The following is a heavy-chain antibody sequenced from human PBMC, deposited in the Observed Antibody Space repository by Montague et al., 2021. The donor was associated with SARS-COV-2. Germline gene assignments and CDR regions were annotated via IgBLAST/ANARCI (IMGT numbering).Heavy chain of an antibody. J-gene: IGHJ6*02. CDR1: GGSFSGYC. CDR3: ARVRYYGSGTSLGMDV. V-gene: IGHV4-34*01. CDR2: INHSGST. Sequence: SETLPLTCAVYGGSFSGYCWSWIRQPPGKGLEWIGEINHSGSTNYNPSLKSRVTISVDTSKNQFSLKLSSVTAADTAVYYCARVRYYGSGTSLGMDVWGQGTTVTVSS. D-gene: IGHD3-10*01.